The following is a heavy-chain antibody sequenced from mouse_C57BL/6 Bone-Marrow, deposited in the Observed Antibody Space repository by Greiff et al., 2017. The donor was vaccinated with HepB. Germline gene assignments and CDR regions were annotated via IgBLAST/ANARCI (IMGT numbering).Heavy chain of an antibody. J-gene: IGHJ3*01. V-gene: IGHV1-55*01. CDR3: ARGGVGAY. D-gene: IGHD3-1*01. CDR2: IYPGSGST. Sequence: VKLMESGAELVKPGASVKMSCKASGYTFTSYWITWVKQRPGQGLEWIGDIYPGSGSTNYNEKFKSKATLTVDTSSSTAYMQLSSLTSEDSAVYYCARGGVGAYWGQGTLVTVSA. CDR1: GYTFTSYW.